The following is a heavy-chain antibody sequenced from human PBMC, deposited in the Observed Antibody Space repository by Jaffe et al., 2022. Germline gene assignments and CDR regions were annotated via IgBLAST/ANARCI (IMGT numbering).Heavy chain of an antibody. CDR3: AKDKYSGYDYGNYVFDY. D-gene: IGHD5-12*01. V-gene: IGHV3-43D*04. CDR2: ISWDGGST. Sequence: EVQLVESGGVVVQPGGSLRLSCAASGFTFDDYAMHWVRQAPGKGLEWVSLISWDGGSTYYADSVKGRFTISRDNSKNSLYLQMNSLRAEDTALYYCAKDKYSGYDYGNYVFDYWGQGTLVTVSS. CDR1: GFTFDDYA. J-gene: IGHJ4*02.